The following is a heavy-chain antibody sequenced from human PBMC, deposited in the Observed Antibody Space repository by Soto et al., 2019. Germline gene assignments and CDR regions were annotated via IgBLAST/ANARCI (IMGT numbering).Heavy chain of an antibody. CDR3: ARDCTNGVCYYHYGMDV. V-gene: IGHV1-69*13. J-gene: IGHJ6*02. D-gene: IGHD2-8*01. CDR2: IIPIFGTA. Sequence: SVKGSCKASGGTFSSYAISWVRQAPGQGLEWMGGIIPIFGTANYAQKFQGRVTITADESTSTAYMELSSLRSEDTAVYYCARDCTNGVCYYHYGMDVWGQGTTVTGSS. CDR1: GGTFSSYA.